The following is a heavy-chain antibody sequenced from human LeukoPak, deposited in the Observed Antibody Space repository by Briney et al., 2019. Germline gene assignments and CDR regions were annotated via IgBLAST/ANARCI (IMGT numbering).Heavy chain of an antibody. V-gene: IGHV1-8*03. Sequence: ASVKVSCKASGYTFTSYDINWVRQATGQGLEWMGWMNPNSGNTGYAQKFQGRVTITRNTSISTAYMELSSLRSEDTAVYYCARGRRIVGALYYFDYWGQGTLVTVSS. CDR2: MNPNSGNT. J-gene: IGHJ4*02. CDR3: ARGRRIVGALYYFDY. CDR1: GYTFTSYD. D-gene: IGHD1-26*01.